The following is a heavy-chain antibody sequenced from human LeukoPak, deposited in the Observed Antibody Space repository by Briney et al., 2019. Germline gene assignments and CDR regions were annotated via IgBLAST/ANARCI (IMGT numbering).Heavy chain of an antibody. Sequence: GRSLRLSCAASGFTFSSYGMHWVRQAPGKGLEWVAVISYDGSNKYYADSVKGRFTISRDNSKNTLYLQMNSLRAEDTAVYYCAKGASKHIVVVTAAEWGQGTLVTVSS. CDR1: GFTFSSYG. V-gene: IGHV3-30*18. D-gene: IGHD2-21*02. CDR2: ISYDGSNK. CDR3: AKGASKHIVVVTAAE. J-gene: IGHJ4*02.